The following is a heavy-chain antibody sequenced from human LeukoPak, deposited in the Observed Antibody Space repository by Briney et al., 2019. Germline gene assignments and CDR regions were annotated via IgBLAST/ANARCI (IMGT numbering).Heavy chain of an antibody. V-gene: IGHV3-11*04. Sequence: KTGGSLRLSCAASGFTFSDYYMSWIRQAPGQGLERVSYISSSGSTIYYADSVKGRFTISRDNAKNSLYLQMNSLRAEDTAVYYCARVSEIEGWFDPWGQGTLVTVSS. CDR3: ARVSEIEGWFDP. CDR2: ISSSGSTI. D-gene: IGHD5-24*01. CDR1: GFTFSDYY. J-gene: IGHJ5*02.